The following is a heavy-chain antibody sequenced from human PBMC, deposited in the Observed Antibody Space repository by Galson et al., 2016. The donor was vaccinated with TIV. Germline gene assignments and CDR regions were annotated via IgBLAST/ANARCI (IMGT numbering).Heavy chain of an antibody. J-gene: IGHJ4*02. CDR3: ARDRDGYATGDY. Sequence: SLRLSCAASGFSFRSYWMSWVRQAPGKGLQWVANIKEDGSEIYYVDSVKGRFTISRDNAKNSLYLQMNSLRVEDTAMYFCARDRDGYATGDYWGQGTLVTVSS. D-gene: IGHD5-24*01. V-gene: IGHV3-7*01. CDR2: IKEDGSEI. CDR1: GFSFRSYW.